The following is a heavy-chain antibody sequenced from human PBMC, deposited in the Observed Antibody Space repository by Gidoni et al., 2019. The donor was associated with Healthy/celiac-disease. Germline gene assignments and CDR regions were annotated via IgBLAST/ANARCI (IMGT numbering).Heavy chain of an antibody. CDR1: GFTFISYS. Sequence: EVQLVESGGGLVQPGGSLRLSCAASGFTFISYSMNWVRQAPGKGVEGVSYISSSSSTIYYADSVKGRFTISRDNAKNSLYLQMNSLRAEDTAVYYCARDTTDSRLDPSTYYYYGMDVWGQGTTVTVSS. V-gene: IGHV3-48*01. D-gene: IGHD4-17*01. J-gene: IGHJ6*02. CDR2: ISSSSSTI. CDR3: ARDTTDSRLDPSTYYYYGMDV.